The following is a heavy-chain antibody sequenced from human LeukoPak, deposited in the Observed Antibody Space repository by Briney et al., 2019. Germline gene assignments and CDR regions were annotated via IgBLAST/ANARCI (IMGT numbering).Heavy chain of an antibody. J-gene: IGHJ5*02. CDR1: GGTFSSYA. V-gene: IGHV1-69*05. D-gene: IGHD3-3*01. Sequence: SVKVSCKASGGTFSSYAISWVRQAPGQGLEWMGGIFPIFGTTNYAQKFQGRVTITTDESTSTAYMELSSLRSEDTAVYYCARTIFGVVIPTENWFDPWGQGTLVTVSS. CDR2: IFPIFGTT. CDR3: ARTIFGVVIPTENWFDP.